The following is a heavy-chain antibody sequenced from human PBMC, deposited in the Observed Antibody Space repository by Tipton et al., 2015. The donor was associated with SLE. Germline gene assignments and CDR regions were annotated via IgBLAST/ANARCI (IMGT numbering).Heavy chain of an antibody. J-gene: IGHJ4*02. Sequence: QSGAEVKKPGASVKVFCKVSGYTLTDLSIHWVRQAPGKGLEWMGSFDPEDGERIYAQKYQGRITMAEDTSTDTAYMELSSLRSEDTAVFYCATGVDISPHYWGRGTLVTVSS. D-gene: IGHD2-15*01. CDR2: FDPEDGER. CDR3: ATGVDISPHY. V-gene: IGHV1-24*01. CDR1: GYTLTDLS.